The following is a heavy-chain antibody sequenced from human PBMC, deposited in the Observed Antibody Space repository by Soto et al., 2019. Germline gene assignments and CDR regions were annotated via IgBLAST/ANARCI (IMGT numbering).Heavy chain of an antibody. CDR1: GYTFTSYG. J-gene: IGHJ5*02. D-gene: IGHD2-2*02. V-gene: IGHV1-18*04. CDR2: ISAYNGNT. Sequence: QVKLVQSGAEVKKPGASVKVSCKASGYTFTSYGISWVRQAPGQGLEWMGWISAYNGNTNYAQKLQGRVTMTTDTSTSTAYMELRSLRSYDTAVYYCARDGGYCSSTSCYTWFDPWGQGTLVTVSS. CDR3: ARDGGYCSSTSCYTWFDP.